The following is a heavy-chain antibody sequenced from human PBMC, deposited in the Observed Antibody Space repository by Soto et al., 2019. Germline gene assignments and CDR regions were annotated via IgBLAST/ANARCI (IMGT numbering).Heavy chain of an antibody. Sequence: NPSETLSLTCAVYGGSFSGYYWSWIRQPPGKGLEWIGEINHSGSTNYNPSLKSRVTISVDTSKNQFSLKLSSVTAADTAVYYCARGPIVGGYYPHDYWGQGTLVTAPQ. CDR3: ARGPIVGGYYPHDY. D-gene: IGHD3-22*01. J-gene: IGHJ4*02. CDR1: GGSFSGYY. CDR2: INHSGST. V-gene: IGHV4-34*01.